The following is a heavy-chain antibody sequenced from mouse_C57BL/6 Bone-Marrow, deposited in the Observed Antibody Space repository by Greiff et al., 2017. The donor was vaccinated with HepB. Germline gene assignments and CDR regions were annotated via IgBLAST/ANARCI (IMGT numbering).Heavy chain of an antibody. D-gene: IGHD1-1*01. CDR3: ARFITTVVALDY. V-gene: IGHV1-55*01. Sequence: QVQLQQPGAELVKPGASVKMSCKASGYTFTSYWITWVKQMPGQGLEWIGDIYPGSGSTNYNEKFKSKATLTVDTSSSTAYMQLSSLTSEDSAVYYCARFITTVVALDYWGQGTTLTVSS. CDR1: GYTFTSYW. J-gene: IGHJ2*01. CDR2: IYPGSGST.